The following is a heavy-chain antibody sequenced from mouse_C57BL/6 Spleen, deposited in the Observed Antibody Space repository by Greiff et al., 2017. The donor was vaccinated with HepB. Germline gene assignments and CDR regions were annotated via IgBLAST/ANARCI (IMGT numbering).Heavy chain of an antibody. CDR3: ARHNYCSSNRFAY. CDR1: GFTFSSYG. Sequence: VHLVESGGDLVKPGGSLKLSCAASGFTFSSYGMSWVRQTPDKRLEWVATISSGGSYTYYPDSVKGRFTISRDNAKNTLYLQMSSLKSEDTAMYYCARHNYCSSNRFAYWGQGTLVTVSA. D-gene: IGHD1-1*01. V-gene: IGHV5-6*01. J-gene: IGHJ3*01. CDR2: ISSGGSYT.